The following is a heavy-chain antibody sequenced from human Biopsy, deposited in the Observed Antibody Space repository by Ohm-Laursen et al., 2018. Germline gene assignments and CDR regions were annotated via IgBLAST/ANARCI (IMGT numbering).Heavy chain of an antibody. D-gene: IGHD5-12*01. J-gene: IGHJ4*02. CDR2: INPSGRT. CDR3: ARLGSGDYFPTFFDF. Sequence: SETLSLTCTVSGGSISSDYWSWIRQTPGKGLEWIGEINPSGRTNYNPSLKSRVTISVDTSKNQFSLKLSSVTAADTAVYYCARLGSGDYFPTFFDFWGQGALVTVSS. CDR1: GGSISSDY. V-gene: IGHV4-34*01.